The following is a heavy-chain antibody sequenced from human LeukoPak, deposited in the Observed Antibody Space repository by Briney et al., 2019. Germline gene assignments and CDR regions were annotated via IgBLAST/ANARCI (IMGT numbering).Heavy chain of an antibody. V-gene: IGHV3-30-3*01. Sequence: GGSLRLSCAASGFTFSSYAMHWVRQAPGKGLEWVAVISYDGSNKYYADSVKGRFTISRDNSKNTLYLQMNSLRAEDTAVYYCARAIIDGYYYYGMDVWGQGTTVTVSS. J-gene: IGHJ6*02. CDR2: ISYDGSNK. CDR1: GFTFSSYA. CDR3: ARAIIDGYYYYGMDV.